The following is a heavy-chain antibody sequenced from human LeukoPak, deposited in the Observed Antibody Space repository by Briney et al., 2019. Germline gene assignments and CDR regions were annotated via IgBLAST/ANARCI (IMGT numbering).Heavy chain of an antibody. Sequence: PGGSLRLSCAASGFTVSSYYMSWVRQAPDMGLEWVPVLYNGGTTYYADSVKGRFTISRDNSKNTVYLQMDSLRAEDTAVYYCAREPGTDYRKYYFDYWGQGTLVTVSS. V-gene: IGHV3-53*01. CDR3: AREPGTDYRKYYFDY. CDR2: LYNGGTT. J-gene: IGHJ4*02. CDR1: GFTVSSYY. D-gene: IGHD3/OR15-3a*01.